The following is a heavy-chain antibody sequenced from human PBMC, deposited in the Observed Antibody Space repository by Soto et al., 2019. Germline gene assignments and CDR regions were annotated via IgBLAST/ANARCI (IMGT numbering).Heavy chain of an antibody. CDR3: ARAGAAAGTYGMDV. CDR2: INAGKGNT. J-gene: IGHJ6*02. Sequence: ASVKVSCKASGYTFTSYAMHWVRQAPGQRLEWMGWINAGKGNTKYSQKFQGRVTITRDTSASTAYMELSSLSSEDTAVYFCARAGAAAGTYGMDVWGQGTKVTVSS. V-gene: IGHV1-3*01. CDR1: GYTFTSYA. D-gene: IGHD6-13*01.